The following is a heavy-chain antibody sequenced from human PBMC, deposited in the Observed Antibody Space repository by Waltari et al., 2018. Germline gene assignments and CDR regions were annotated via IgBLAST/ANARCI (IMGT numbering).Heavy chain of an antibody. CDR3: AGGGGPAAILTWFDP. CDR2: IYYSGST. Sequence: QLQLQESGPGLVKPSETLSLTCTVSGGSISSSSYYWGWIRQPPGKGLEWIGSIYYSGSTYYHPALQSRVTISGDTSKNRFSLKLSSGTAADTAVDYCAGGGGPAAILTWFDPWGQGTLVTVSS. CDR1: GGSISSSSYY. D-gene: IGHD2-2*02. J-gene: IGHJ5*02. V-gene: IGHV4-39*07.